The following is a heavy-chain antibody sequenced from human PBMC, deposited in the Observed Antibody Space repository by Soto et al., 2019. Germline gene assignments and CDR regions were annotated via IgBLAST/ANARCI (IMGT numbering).Heavy chain of an antibody. CDR1: GFTFSSYG. CDR3: ARDAMYRVEFPSMYKFDY. J-gene: IGHJ4*02. CDR2: MSYDGSNR. Sequence: QVHLVESGGGVVQSGRSLRLSCAASGFTFSSYGMHWVRQAPGKGLEWVAVMSYDGSNRYYEDSVKGRFTISRDSSKSALYLQMSDLRPEDTAVYYCARDAMYRVEFPSMYKFDYWGQGILVTVSS. D-gene: IGHD1-20*01. V-gene: IGHV3-30*03.